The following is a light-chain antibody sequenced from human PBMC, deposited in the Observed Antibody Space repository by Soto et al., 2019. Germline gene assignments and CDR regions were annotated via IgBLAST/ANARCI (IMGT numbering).Light chain of an antibody. CDR3: EQVNSYPLT. CDR2: AAS. V-gene: IGKV1-9*01. CDR1: QGISSS. J-gene: IGKJ4*01. Sequence: DIQLTQSPSFLSASVGDRVTITCRASQGISSSLAWYQQKPGKAPNLLIYAASTLQTGVPTRFSVSGSGTEFTLTISSLQPEDFASYYCEQVNSYPLTFGGGTKVEIK.